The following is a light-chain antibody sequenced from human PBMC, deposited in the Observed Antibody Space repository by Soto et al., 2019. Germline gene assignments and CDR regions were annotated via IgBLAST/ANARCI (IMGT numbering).Light chain of an antibody. Sequence: DIVMTQTPLSLSVTPGQPASISRKSSQSLLHSDGKTYLYWYLQKPGQSPQLLIYVGSNRASGVPDRFSGSGSGTDFTLKISRVEAEDVGVYYCMQALQTPWTFGQGTKVDIK. CDR1: QSLLHSDGKTY. V-gene: IGKV2-28*01. J-gene: IGKJ1*01. CDR3: MQALQTPWT. CDR2: VGS.